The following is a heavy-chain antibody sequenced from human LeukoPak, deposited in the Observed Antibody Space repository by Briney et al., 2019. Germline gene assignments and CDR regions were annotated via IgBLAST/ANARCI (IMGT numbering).Heavy chain of an antibody. J-gene: IGHJ6*02. CDR2: ISGSSSTI. CDR3: ARVFKEIVVVYTGTAYYYGMDV. CDR1: GFTFSSYS. Sequence: GGSLRLSCAASGFTFSSYSMNRVRQAPGKGLEWVSYISGSSSTIYYADSVKGRFTISRDNAKNSLYLQMNSLRAEDTAVYYCARVFKEIVVVYTGTAYYYGMDVWGQGTTVTVSS. D-gene: IGHD2-15*01. V-gene: IGHV3-48*01.